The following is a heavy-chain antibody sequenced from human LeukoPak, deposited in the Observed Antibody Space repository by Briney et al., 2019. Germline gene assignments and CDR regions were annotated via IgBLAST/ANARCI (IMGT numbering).Heavy chain of an antibody. CDR2: IYYSGSV. Sequence: SETLSLTCTVSGGSINGYYWSWVRQPPGKGLEWIGYIYYSGSVKYNSSLKSRVTISVDTSKNQFSLKLNSVTAADTAVYYCARHLIYYYDSGRYSDYWGQGTLVTVSS. J-gene: IGHJ4*02. V-gene: IGHV4-59*01. CDR1: GGSINGYY. CDR3: ARHLIYYYDSGRYSDY. D-gene: IGHD3-22*01.